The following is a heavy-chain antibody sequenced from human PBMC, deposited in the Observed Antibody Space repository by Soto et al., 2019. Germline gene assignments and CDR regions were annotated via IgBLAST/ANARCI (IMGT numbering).Heavy chain of an antibody. Sequence: PGGSLRLSCAASGFTLSSYGMHWVCQATGKGLEWVAVISYDGSNKYYADSVKGRFTISRDNSKNTLYLQMNSLRAEDTAVYYCAKDLAYYYDSSGYPNFDYWGQGTLVTVSS. CDR3: AKDLAYYYDSSGYPNFDY. J-gene: IGHJ4*02. CDR2: ISYDGSNK. V-gene: IGHV3-30*18. D-gene: IGHD3-22*01. CDR1: GFTLSSYG.